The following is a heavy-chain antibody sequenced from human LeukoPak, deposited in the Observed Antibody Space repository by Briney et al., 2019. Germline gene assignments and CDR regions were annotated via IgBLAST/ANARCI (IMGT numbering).Heavy chain of an antibody. CDR3: ATETIGRHYDY. V-gene: IGHV3-30*02. CDR2: VRYDGSNK. J-gene: IGHJ4*02. Sequence: GGSLRLSCAASGFAFSSYGMHWVRQPPGKGLEWVTFVRYDGSNKDYADSVKGRFTISRDNAKNSMYLQMDSLRDEDTAVYYCATETIGRHYDYWGQGTLLTVSS. CDR1: GFAFSSYG. D-gene: IGHD1-14*01.